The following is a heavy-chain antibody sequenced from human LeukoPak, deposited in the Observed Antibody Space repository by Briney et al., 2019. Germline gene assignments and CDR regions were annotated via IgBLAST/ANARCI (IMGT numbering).Heavy chain of an antibody. CDR1: GFTASNNY. Sequence: PGGSLRLSCAASGFTASNNYMSWVRQAPGKGLEWVSVIHSVGTTYYADSVKGRFTISRDSSKNTLYLQMNSLRAEDTAVYYCARTSSSAWNREVDYWGQGTLVTVSS. V-gene: IGHV3-53*01. CDR2: IHSVGTT. CDR3: ARTSSSAWNREVDY. J-gene: IGHJ4*02. D-gene: IGHD3-22*01.